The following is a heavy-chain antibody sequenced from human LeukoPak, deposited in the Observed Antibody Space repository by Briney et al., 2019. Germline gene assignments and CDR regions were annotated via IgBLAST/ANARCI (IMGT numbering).Heavy chain of an antibody. J-gene: IGHJ5*02. Sequence: SETLSLTCTVSGGSVSSYYWSWIRQPPGKGLEWIGYMYPGGSTNYNPSLKSRGTISVDTSKNQISLKLSSVTAADTAVYYCARQAEYSSGWANNWFDPWGPGSLVTVPS. CDR1: GGSVSSYY. CDR3: ARQAEYSSGWANNWFDP. CDR2: MYPGGST. V-gene: IGHV4-59*02. D-gene: IGHD6-19*01.